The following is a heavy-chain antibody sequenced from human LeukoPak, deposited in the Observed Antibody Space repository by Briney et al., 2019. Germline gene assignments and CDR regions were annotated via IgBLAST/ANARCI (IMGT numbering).Heavy chain of an antibody. CDR3: ARSVGGATPLDY. CDR2: IIPILGTA. J-gene: IGHJ4*02. V-gene: IGHV1-69*13. CDR1: GGTFISYA. Sequence: SVKVSCKASGGTFISYAISWVRQAPGQGPEWMGGIIPILGTANYAQKFQGRVTITADESTSTAYMELSSLRSEDTAVYYCARSVGGATPLDYWGQGTLVTVSS. D-gene: IGHD1-26*01.